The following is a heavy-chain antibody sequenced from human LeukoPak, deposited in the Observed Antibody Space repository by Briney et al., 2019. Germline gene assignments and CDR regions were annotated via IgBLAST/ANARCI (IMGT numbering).Heavy chain of an antibody. V-gene: IGHV3-33*01. Sequence: GGSLRLSCAASGFSFSDFGMHWVRQAPDKGLEWVAIIWYDGSNKYYADSVKGRFTISRDNSKNTLYLQMNSLRAEDTAVYYCARGQGAAAGYFDYWGQGTLVTVSS. D-gene: IGHD6-13*01. CDR1: GFSFSDFG. J-gene: IGHJ4*02. CDR3: ARGQGAAAGYFDY. CDR2: IWYDGSNK.